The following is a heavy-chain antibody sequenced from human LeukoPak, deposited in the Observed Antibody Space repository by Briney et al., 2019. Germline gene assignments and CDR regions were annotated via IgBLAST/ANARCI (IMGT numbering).Heavy chain of an antibody. D-gene: IGHD4-17*01. V-gene: IGHV3-9*01. J-gene: IGHJ4*02. CDR2: ISWNSDSI. Sequence: GGSLRLSCAASGFTFDDYAMHWVRQAPGKGLEWVSAISWNSDSIGYADSVKGRFTISRDNAKNSLYLQMNSLRAEDTALYHCAKDMEATVTQSLFDYWGRGTLVTVSS. CDR3: AKDMEATVTQSLFDY. CDR1: GFTFDDYA.